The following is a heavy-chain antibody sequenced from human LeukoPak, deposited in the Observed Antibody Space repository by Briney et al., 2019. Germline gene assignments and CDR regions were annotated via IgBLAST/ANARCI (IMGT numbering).Heavy chain of an antibody. J-gene: IGHJ4*02. CDR1: GFTFGDYV. Sequence: QPGRSLRLSCKTSGFTFGDYVMSWVRQAPGKGLEWVGFIRSAGYGETAEYAASVKERFTISRDDSKSIAYLQMNSLKSEDTAVYYCSRTVTRFGVLFHYWGQGTLVTVSS. CDR3: SRTVTRFGVLFHY. CDR2: IRSAGYGETA. D-gene: IGHD4-23*01. V-gene: IGHV3-49*04.